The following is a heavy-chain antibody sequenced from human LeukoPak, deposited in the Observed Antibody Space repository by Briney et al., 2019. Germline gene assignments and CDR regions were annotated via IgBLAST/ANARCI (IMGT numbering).Heavy chain of an antibody. CDR3: ARQIGGRLVRGFDL. CDR1: GDSISSTGHY. D-gene: IGHD6-19*01. J-gene: IGHJ4*02. CDR2: VYFTGSS. Sequence: PSETLSLTCTVSGDSISSTGHYWGWIRQPPGKGVERIVSVYFTGSSFYNPSLKSRGTISVDTSKNQFSLNVASVTAADTAAYYCARQIGGRLVRGFDLWGQGSLVTVSS. V-gene: IGHV4-39*01.